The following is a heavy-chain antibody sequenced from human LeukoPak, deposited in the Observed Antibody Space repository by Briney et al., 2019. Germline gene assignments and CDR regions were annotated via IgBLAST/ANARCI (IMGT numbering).Heavy chain of an antibody. CDR2: INPNSGDT. V-gene: IGHV1-2*02. CDR1: GYTFTGYY. CDR3: ARFFEYSTSSLDY. J-gene: IGHJ4*02. D-gene: IGHD6-6*01. Sequence: ASVKVSCKASGYTFTGYYIHWVRQAPGQGLEWMGWINPNSGDTNYAQKFQGRVSITRDTSISTAYMELSSLTSDDTAVFYCARFFEYSTSSLDYWGQGALVTVSS.